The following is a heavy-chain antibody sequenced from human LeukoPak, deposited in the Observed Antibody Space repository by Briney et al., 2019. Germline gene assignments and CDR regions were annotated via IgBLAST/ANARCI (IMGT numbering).Heavy chain of an antibody. D-gene: IGHD4-17*01. Sequence: PGGSLRLSCAASGLTFSRYSMNWVRQAPGKGLEWVSSIAYSGTYTYYADSVKGRFTISRDNAKNSLYLQMNSLRAEDTAVYYCAREGSGDYAWFDLWGQGTLVTVSS. CDR1: GLTFSRYS. CDR3: AREGSGDYAWFDL. V-gene: IGHV3-21*01. J-gene: IGHJ5*02. CDR2: IAYSGTYT.